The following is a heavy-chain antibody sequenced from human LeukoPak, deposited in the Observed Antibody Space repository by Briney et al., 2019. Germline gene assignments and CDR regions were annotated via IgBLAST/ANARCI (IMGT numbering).Heavy chain of an antibody. CDR3: ARDWRYYDSSGYAD. CDR2: ISSSSSYI. Sequence: PGGSLRLSCAASGFTFSSYSMNWVRQAPGKGLEWVSSISSSSSYIYYADSVKGRFTISRDNAKNSLYLQMNSLRAEDTAVYHCARDWRYYDSSGYADWGQGTLVTVSS. V-gene: IGHV3-21*01. D-gene: IGHD3-22*01. J-gene: IGHJ4*02. CDR1: GFTFSSYS.